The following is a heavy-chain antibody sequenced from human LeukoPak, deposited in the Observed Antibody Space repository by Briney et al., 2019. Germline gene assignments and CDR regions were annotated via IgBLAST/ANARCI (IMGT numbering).Heavy chain of an antibody. CDR3: ASNYNMDV. CDR2: ISSNGGST. CDR1: GFSFSRYD. Sequence: GGSLRLSCSASGFSFSRYDMHWVRQAPGKGLEYVSAISSNGGSTYYADSVKGRFTISRDNSKNTLYLQMSSLRAEDTAVYYCASNYNMDVWGQGTTVTVSS. J-gene: IGHJ6*02. V-gene: IGHV3-64D*09.